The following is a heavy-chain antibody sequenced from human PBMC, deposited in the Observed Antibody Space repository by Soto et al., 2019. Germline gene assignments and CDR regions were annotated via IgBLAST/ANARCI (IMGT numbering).Heavy chain of an antibody. Sequence: QVQLQQSGPGLVKPSQTLSLTCAISGDSVSSNSAAWNWIRQSPSRGLEWLGRTYYRSKWYNDYAVSVKSRITINPDTSKNQFSLQLNSVTPEDTAVYYCARLYYSNYGGYYYYYGMDVWGQGTTVTVSS. CDR2: TYYRSKWYN. CDR3: ARLYYSNYGGYYYYYGMDV. D-gene: IGHD4-4*01. CDR1: GDSVSSNSAA. V-gene: IGHV6-1*01. J-gene: IGHJ6*02.